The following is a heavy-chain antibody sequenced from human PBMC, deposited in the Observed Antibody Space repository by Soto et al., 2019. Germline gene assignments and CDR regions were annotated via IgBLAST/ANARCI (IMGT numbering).Heavy chain of an antibody. CDR3: ARGKSYYDSSGYWY. D-gene: IGHD3-22*01. CDR1: GGSISSYY. CDR2: IYYSGST. Sequence: SETLSLTCTVSGGSISSYYWSWIRQPPGKGLEWIGYIYYSGSTNYNPSLKSRVTISVDTSKNQFSLKLSSVTAADTAVYYCARGKSYYDSSGYWYWGQGTLVTVSS. V-gene: IGHV4-59*01. J-gene: IGHJ4*02.